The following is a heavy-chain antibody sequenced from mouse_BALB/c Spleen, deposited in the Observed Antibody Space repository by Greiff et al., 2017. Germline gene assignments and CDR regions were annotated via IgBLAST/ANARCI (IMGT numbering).Heavy chain of an antibody. Sequence: QVQLQQPGAELVKPGASVKLSCKASGYTFTSYWMHWVKQRPGQGLEWIGEINPSNGRTNYNEKFKSKATLTVDKSSSTAYMQLSSLTSEDSAVYYCARGNWDWAMDYWGQGTSVTVSS. V-gene: IGHV1S81*02. CDR2: INPSNGRT. D-gene: IGHD4-1*01. J-gene: IGHJ4*01. CDR3: ARGNWDWAMDY. CDR1: GYTFTSYW.